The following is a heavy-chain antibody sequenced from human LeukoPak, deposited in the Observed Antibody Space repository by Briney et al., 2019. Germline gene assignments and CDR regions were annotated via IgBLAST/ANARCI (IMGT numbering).Heavy chain of an antibody. J-gene: IGHJ4*02. Sequence: GGSLRLSCAASGFPFSSYWMAWVRQAPGKGLEWVASIKQDGGETFYVDSVKGRFTISRDNAKNSLYLQMNSLRAEDTVVYYCAKDRVYWGQGTLVTVSS. CDR2: IKQDGGET. CDR3: AKDRVY. CDR1: GFPFSSYW. V-gene: IGHV3-7*01.